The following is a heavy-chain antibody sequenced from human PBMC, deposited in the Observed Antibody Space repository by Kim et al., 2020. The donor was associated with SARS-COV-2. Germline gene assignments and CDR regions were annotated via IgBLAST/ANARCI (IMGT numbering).Heavy chain of an antibody. V-gene: IGHV3-7*01. Sequence: GGSLRLSCTASGFTFSNSWLSWVRQAPGKGLEWVANIKGDGSLKYYSDSVKGRFTISRDNAKNSLYLQMNSLRVDDTAIYYCATLGRSNSYSSWGQGTLV. CDR3: ATLGRSNSYSS. D-gene: IGHD5-18*01. J-gene: IGHJ5*02. CDR1: GFTFSNSW. CDR2: IKGDGSLK.